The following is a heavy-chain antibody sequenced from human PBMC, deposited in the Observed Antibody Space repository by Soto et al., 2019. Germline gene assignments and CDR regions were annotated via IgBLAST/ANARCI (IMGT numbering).Heavy chain of an antibody. D-gene: IGHD3-22*01. CDR1: GYTFTSYA. J-gene: IGHJ6*02. CDR3: AREIVVSRTRSFDVWGKSFDV. Sequence: GAPVKVSCKASGYTFTSYAMHWVRQAPGQRLEWMGWINAGNGNTKYSQKFQGRVTITRDTSASTAYMELSSLRSEDTAVYYCAREIVVSRTRSFDVWGKSFDVWGPGTIVTVSS. CDR2: INAGNGNT. V-gene: IGHV1-3*01.